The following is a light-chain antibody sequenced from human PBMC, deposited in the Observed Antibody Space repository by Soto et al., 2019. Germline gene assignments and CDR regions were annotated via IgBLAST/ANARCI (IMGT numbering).Light chain of an antibody. V-gene: IGKV4-1*01. J-gene: IGKJ5*01. Sequence: DIVMTQSPDSLAMSLGERATINCKSSQSVLYTLNKRNYLSWYQQKPGQPPKLLIYWAYTRDSGVPDRFSGSGSGTEFTLTISSLQAEDAAVYYCQQYYTTPTNTFGQGTRLEIK. CDR3: QQYYTTPTNT. CDR2: WAY. CDR1: QSVLYTLNKRNY.